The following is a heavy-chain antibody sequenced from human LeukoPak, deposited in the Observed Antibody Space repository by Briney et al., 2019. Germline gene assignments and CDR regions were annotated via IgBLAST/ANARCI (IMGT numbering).Heavy chain of an antibody. CDR3: AREWYDYGGDSKGY. D-gene: IGHD4-23*01. V-gene: IGHV3-7*01. Sequence: GGSLRLSCVGSGSTFNGHWLTWVRQAPGRGLEWVASIKEDGRQAYYMDSVKDRFTISRDNSKKSLYLQMNSLRIEDTAVYYCAREWYDYGGDSKGYWGQGTLVTVSS. CDR1: GSTFNGHW. CDR2: IKEDGRQA. J-gene: IGHJ4*02.